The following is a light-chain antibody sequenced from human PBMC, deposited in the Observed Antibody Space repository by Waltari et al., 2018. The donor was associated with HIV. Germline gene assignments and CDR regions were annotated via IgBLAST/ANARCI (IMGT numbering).Light chain of an antibody. J-gene: IGKJ4*01. V-gene: IGKV4-1*01. CDR1: QSLLYSSNNKNH. Sequence: DIAMTQSPDSLAVSLGERATIHCKSSQSLLYSSNNKNHLAWYQQKPGQSPKLLIYWASTRESVVPDRFSGSGSGTNFTLTTRSLQTEDVAVDFCQQYVGTPLTFGGGNKVEIK. CDR3: QQYVGTPLT. CDR2: WAS.